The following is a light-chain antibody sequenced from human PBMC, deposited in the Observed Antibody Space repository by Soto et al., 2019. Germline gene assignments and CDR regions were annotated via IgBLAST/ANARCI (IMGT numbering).Light chain of an antibody. CDR3: QQYGSSPGT. CDR1: QSVSSSY. V-gene: IGKV3-20*01. J-gene: IGKJ4*01. CDR2: GAS. Sequence: EIVLTQSPGTLSLSPGERATLSCRASQSVSSSYLAWYQQKTGRAPRLPTYGASSRATGIPDRFSGSGSGTDFTLTISRLEPEDFAVYYCQQYGSSPGTFGGGTKVEIK.